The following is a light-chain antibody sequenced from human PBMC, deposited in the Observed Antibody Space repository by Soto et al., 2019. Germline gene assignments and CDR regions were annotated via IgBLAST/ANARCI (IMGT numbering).Light chain of an antibody. V-gene: IGKV3-20*01. CDR3: QQHGGSPIT. J-gene: IGKJ5*01. CDR1: QSVTSK. Sequence: EVVLTQYPGTLSLSPGDRSTLSCGASQSVTSKLAWYQQKPGQSPRLLISGAYNRATGIPDRFSGSGSGTDFTLTISRLEPDDFALYFCQQHGGSPITVGLGTRLEIK. CDR2: GAY.